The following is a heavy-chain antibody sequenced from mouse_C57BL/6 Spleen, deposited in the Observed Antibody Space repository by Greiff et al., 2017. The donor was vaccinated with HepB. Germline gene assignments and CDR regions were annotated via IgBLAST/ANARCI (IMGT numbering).Heavy chain of an antibody. V-gene: IGHV5-4*01. Sequence: EVMLVESGGGLVKPGGSLKLSCAASGFTFSSYAMSWVRQTPEKRLEWVATISDGGSYTYYPDNVKGRFTISRDNAKNNLYLQMSHLKSEDTAMYYCARDGSSYPYAMDYWGQGTSVTVSS. D-gene: IGHD1-1*01. CDR2: ISDGGSYT. CDR3: ARDGSSYPYAMDY. J-gene: IGHJ4*01. CDR1: GFTFSSYA.